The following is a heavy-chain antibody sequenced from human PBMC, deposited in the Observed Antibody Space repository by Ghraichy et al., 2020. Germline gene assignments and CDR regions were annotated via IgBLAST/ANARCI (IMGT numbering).Heavy chain of an antibody. V-gene: IGHV3-48*02. Sequence: GGSLRLSCAASGFSFSDYPMNWVRQAPGKGLEWVSHIAPSSSDMDYADSVKGRFTISRDNAKNSLYLHMNSLRDEDMAIYYCATDRDWAFDIWGQGTMVTVSS. CDR3: ATDRDWAFDI. CDR2: IAPSSSDM. J-gene: IGHJ3*02. D-gene: IGHD2-21*02. CDR1: GFSFSDYP.